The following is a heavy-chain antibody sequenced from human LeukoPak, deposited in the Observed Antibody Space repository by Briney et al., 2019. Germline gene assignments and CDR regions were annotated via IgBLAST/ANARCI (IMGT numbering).Heavy chain of an antibody. J-gene: IGHJ4*02. V-gene: IGHV3-23*01. CDR1: GFTFSSYG. CDR2: ISGSGGST. Sequence: GGSLRLSCAASGFTFSSYGMHWVRQAPGKGLEWVSAISGSGGSTYYADSVKGRFTISRDNSKNTLYLQMNSLRAEDTAVYYCARVLEGYSGSPFDYWGQGTLVTVSS. D-gene: IGHD6-6*01. CDR3: ARVLEGYSGSPFDY.